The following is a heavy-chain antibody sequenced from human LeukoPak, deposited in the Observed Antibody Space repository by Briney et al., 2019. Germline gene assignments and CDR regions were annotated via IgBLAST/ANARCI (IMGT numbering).Heavy chain of an antibody. V-gene: IGHV1-69*13. CDR2: IIPIFGTA. D-gene: IGHD3-22*01. J-gene: IGHJ4*02. CDR1: GGTFSSYA. Sequence: ASVKVSCKASGGTFSSYAISWVRQAPGQGLEWMGGIIPIFGTANYAQKFLGRVTITADESTSTAYMELSSLRSEDTAVYYCATVDSSGYYYFDYWGQGTLVTVSS. CDR3: ATVDSSGYYYFDY.